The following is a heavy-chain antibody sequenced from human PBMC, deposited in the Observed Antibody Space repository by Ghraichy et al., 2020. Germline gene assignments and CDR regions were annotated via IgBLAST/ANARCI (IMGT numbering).Heavy chain of an antibody. CDR3: ARGYSSYLYNWFDP. CDR1: GGSISSYY. D-gene: IGHD6-6*01. Sequence: SETLSLTCTVSGGSISSYYWSWIRQPPGKGLEWIGYIYYSGSTNYNPSLKSRVTISVDTSKNQFSLKLSSVTAADTAVYYCARGYSSYLYNWFDPWGQGTLVTVSS. CDR2: IYYSGST. V-gene: IGHV4-59*01. J-gene: IGHJ5*02.